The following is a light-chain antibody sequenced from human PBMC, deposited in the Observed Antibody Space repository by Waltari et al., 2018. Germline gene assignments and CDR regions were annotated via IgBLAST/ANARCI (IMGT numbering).Light chain of an antibody. Sequence: QSALTQPPSASGSPGQSVTISCTGTSNDVGAYNSVSWYQRHPGKAPKVMIYEVSTLPSVVPDRFSGSKSGNTASLTVSGLQAEDEADYYCTSYTGNDNSKVFGGGTKLTVL. J-gene: IGLJ2*01. CDR1: SNDVGAYNS. CDR2: EVS. V-gene: IGLV2-8*01. CDR3: TSYTGNDNSKV.